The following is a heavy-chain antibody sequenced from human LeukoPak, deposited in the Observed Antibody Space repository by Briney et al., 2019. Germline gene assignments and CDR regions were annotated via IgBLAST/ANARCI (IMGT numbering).Heavy chain of an antibody. J-gene: IGHJ5*02. CDR2: INHSGST. D-gene: IGHD3-3*01. V-gene: IGHV4-34*01. CDR3: ARVILGFDP. Sequence: SETLSLTCAVYGGSFSGYYWSWIRQPPGKGLEWIGEINHSGSTNYNPSLESRVTISVDTSKNQFSLKLSSVTAADTAVYYCARVILGFDPWGQGTLVTVSS. CDR1: GGSFSGYY.